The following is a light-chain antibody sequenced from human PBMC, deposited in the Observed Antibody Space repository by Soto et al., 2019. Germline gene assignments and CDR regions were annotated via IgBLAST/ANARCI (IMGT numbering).Light chain of an antibody. CDR3: QQYNSYSPFT. CDR1: QSVSSN. V-gene: IGKV3-15*01. Sequence: EIVMTQSPATLSVSPGERATLCCRASQSVSSNLAWYPQKPGQAPRPLIYGASSRATGIPVRFSGSGSGTEFTLTISSLQPDDFATYFCQQYNSYSPFTFGGGTKVDIK. CDR2: GAS. J-gene: IGKJ4*01.